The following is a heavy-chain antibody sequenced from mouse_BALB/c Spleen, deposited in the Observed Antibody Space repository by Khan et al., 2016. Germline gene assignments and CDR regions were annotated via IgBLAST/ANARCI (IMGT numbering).Heavy chain of an antibody. CDR1: GYSFTSYY. D-gene: IGHD2-2*01. V-gene: IGHV1S135*01. CDR3: AREGRLDYYAMDY. CDR2: IDPFNGGT. Sequence: VQLQQSGPELMKPGASVKISCKASGYSFTSYYMHWVKQSHGKSLEWIGYIDPFNGGTSYNQKFKGKATLTVDKSSSTAYMHLSSLTSEDSAVYYCAREGRLDYYAMDYWGHGTSVTVSS. J-gene: IGHJ4*01.